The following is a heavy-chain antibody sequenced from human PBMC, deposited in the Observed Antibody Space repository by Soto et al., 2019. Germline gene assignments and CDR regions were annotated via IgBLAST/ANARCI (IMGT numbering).Heavy chain of an antibody. CDR2: ISPSTSHI. D-gene: IGHD2-15*01. J-gene: IGHJ6*02. CDR1: GFTFSSCT. V-gene: IGHV3-21*01. CDR3: SGCSGGACHQNYGMDV. Sequence: EVHLVESGGGLVKPGGSLRLSCAVSGFTFSSCTMNWVRQAPGKGLEWASSISPSTSHIYYADSVKGRFTISRDNAKNSLFLQMNSLRAEDTAVYYCSGCSGGACHQNYGMDVWGQGTTVTVSS.